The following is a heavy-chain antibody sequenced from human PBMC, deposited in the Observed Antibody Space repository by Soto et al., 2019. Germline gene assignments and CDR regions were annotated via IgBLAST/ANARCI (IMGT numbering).Heavy chain of an antibody. Sequence: GGSLRLSCAASGFTFSSYAMSWVRQAPGKGLEWVSAISGSGGSTYYADSVKGRFTISRDNSKNTLYLQMNSLRAEDTAVYYCAKVDDYSKPQPHYFDYWGQGTLVTVSS. CDR2: ISGSGGST. V-gene: IGHV3-23*01. CDR3: AKVDDYSKPQPHYFDY. D-gene: IGHD4-4*01. CDR1: GFTFSSYA. J-gene: IGHJ4*02.